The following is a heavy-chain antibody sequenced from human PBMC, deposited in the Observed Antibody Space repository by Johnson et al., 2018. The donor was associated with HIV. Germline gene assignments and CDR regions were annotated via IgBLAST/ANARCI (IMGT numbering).Heavy chain of an antibody. V-gene: IGHV3-30*18. CDR2: ISYGGTYK. CDR1: GFSFGSYV. D-gene: IGHD7-27*01. J-gene: IGHJ3*02. CDR3: AKERSWAFDI. Sequence: QVQLVESGGGVVQPGRSLRVSCAASGFSFGSYVMHWVRQAPGKGLEWVAIISYGGTYKYYADSVKGRFTISRDNSNNTLYLQMNSLRAEDTAVYYCAKERSWAFDIWGQGTMVTVS.